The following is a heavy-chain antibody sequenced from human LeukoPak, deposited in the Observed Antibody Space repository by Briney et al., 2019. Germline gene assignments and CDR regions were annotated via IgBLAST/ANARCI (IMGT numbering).Heavy chain of an antibody. D-gene: IGHD3-10*01. CDR2: ISAYNGNT. CDR3: ARDNPTNVLLWFGELLRPYYYYGMDV. Sequence: ASVKVSCKASGYTFTSYGISWVRQAPGQGLEWMGWISAYNGNTNYAQKLQGRVTMTTDTSTSTAYMELRSLRSDDTAVYYCARDNPTNVLLWFGELLRPYYYYGMDVWGQGTTVTVSS. J-gene: IGHJ6*02. CDR1: GYTFTSYG. V-gene: IGHV1-18*01.